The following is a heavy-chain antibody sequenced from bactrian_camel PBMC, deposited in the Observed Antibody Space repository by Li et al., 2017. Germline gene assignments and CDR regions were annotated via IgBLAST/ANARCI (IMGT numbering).Heavy chain of an antibody. CDR2: LAKFGSP. Sequence: VQLVESGGGSVQAGTSLTLSCTISGATADKYCMAWYRQSPGKEREGVAVLAKFGSPMLANSVKGRFTISKDSAKNTLYLQMTSLKPSDSGLYSCALLPGTHDGLTTLSKVGYVHWGQGTQVTVS. J-gene: IGHJ4*01. D-gene: IGHD3*01. CDR3: ALLPGTHDGLTTLSKVGYVH. CDR1: GATADKYC. V-gene: IGHV3S55*01.